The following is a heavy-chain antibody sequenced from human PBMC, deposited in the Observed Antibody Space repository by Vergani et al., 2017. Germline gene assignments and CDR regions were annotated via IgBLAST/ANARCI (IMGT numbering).Heavy chain of an antibody. D-gene: IGHD3-3*01. CDR3: ARERGDLKWSPAWFDP. CDR2: IYYSGST. CDR1: GGSISSYY. J-gene: IGHJ5*02. V-gene: IGHV4-59*01. Sequence: QVQLQESGPGLVKPSENLSLTCTVSGGSISSYYWSWIRQPPGKGLEWIGYIYYSGSTNYNPSLKSRVTISVDTSKNQFSLKLSSVTAADTAVYYCARERGDLKWSPAWFDPWGQGTLVTVSS.